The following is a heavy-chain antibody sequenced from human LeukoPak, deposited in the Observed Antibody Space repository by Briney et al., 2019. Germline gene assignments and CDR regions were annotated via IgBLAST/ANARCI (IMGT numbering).Heavy chain of an antibody. CDR1: GGSISSYY. CDR2: IYHSGST. CDR3: ARHPIVLMVYALNWFDP. D-gene: IGHD2-8*01. Sequence: SETLSLTCTVSGGSISSYYWSWIRQPAGKGLEWIGSIYHSGSTYYNPSLKSRVTISVDTSKNQFSLKLSSVTAADTAVYYCARHPIVLMVYALNWFDPWGQGTLVTVSS. J-gene: IGHJ5*02. V-gene: IGHV4-59*08.